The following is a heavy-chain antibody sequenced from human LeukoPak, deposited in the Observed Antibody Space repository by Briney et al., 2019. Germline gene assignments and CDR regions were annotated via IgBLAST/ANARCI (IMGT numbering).Heavy chain of an antibody. Sequence: SETLSLTCAVSGASVSSSTYSWSWIRQAPGKGLEWIAYIYYTGSTTYNPSLKSRVTISLDTSKNQFSLKVGSVTAADTAVYYCASDYGSGSYRFDYWGQGTLVTVSS. V-gene: IGHV4-61*01. CDR3: ASDYGSGSYRFDY. J-gene: IGHJ4*02. D-gene: IGHD3-10*01. CDR2: IYYTGST. CDR1: GASVSSSTYS.